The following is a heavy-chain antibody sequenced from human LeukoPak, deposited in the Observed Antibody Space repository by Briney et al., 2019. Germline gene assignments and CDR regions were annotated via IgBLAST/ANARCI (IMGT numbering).Heavy chain of an antibody. Sequence: GGSLRLSCAASGFTFSSYEMNWVRQAPGKGLEWVSYISSSGSTIYYADSVKGRFTISRDNSKNTLYLQMNSLRAEDTAVYYCAKLLCGGDCYWFNYYYYYMDVWGKGTTVTVSS. V-gene: IGHV3-48*03. CDR1: GFTFSSYE. CDR3: AKLLCGGDCYWFNYYYYYMDV. J-gene: IGHJ6*03. D-gene: IGHD2-21*02. CDR2: ISSSGSTI.